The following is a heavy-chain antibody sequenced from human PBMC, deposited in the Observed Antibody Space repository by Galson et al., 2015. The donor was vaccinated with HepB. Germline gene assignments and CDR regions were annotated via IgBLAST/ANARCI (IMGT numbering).Heavy chain of an antibody. CDR1: GFTFSSYG. J-gene: IGHJ6*03. Sequence: SLRLSCAASGFTFSSYGMHWVRQAPGKGLEWVAVIWYDGSNKYYADSVKGRFTISRDNSKNTLYLQMNSLRAEDTAVYYCARDGREGQVAPSEYMDVWGKGTTVTVSS. CDR2: IWYDGSNK. CDR3: ARDGREGQVAPSEYMDV. V-gene: IGHV3-33*01.